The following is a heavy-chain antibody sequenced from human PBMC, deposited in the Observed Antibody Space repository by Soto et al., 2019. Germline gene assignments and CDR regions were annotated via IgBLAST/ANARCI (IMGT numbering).Heavy chain of an antibody. D-gene: IGHD4-17*01. V-gene: IGHV3-33*01. CDR2: IWYDGSNK. J-gene: IGHJ4*02. CDR3: ARDLGLARYGYFVH. CDR1: GFIFSNYG. Sequence: QVQLVESGGGVVQPGRSLRLSCAASGFIFSNYGMHWVRQAPGKGLEWVALIWYDGSNKYYADSVKGRFTISRDNSKNTLYLQMNTLRVEDTALYYCARDLGLARYGYFVHWGQGSLVTLSS.